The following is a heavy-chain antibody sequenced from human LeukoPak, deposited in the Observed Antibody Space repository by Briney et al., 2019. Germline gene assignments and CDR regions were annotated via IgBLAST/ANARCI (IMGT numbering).Heavy chain of an antibody. CDR1: GGSISSSSYY. Sequence: SETLSLTCTVSGGSISSSSYYWGWIRQPPGKGLEWIGSIYYSGSTYCNPSLKSRVTISVDTSKNQFSLKLSSVTAADTAVYYCATLAAAGDLVDYWGQGTLVTVSS. CDR2: IYYSGST. J-gene: IGHJ4*02. D-gene: IGHD6-13*01. CDR3: ATLAAAGDLVDY. V-gene: IGHV4-39*01.